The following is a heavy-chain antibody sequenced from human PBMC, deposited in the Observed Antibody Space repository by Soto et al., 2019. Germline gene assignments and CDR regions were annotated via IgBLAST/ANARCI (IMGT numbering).Heavy chain of an antibody. D-gene: IGHD2-15*01. J-gene: IGHJ3*02. CDR2: ISAYNGNT. V-gene: IGHV1-18*01. CDR1: GYTFTSYG. CDR3: ARAPHASIYCSGGSCYSGAFDI. Sequence: QVQLVQSGAEVKKPGASVKVSCKASGYTFTSYGISWVRQAPGQGLEWMGWISAYNGNTNYAQKLQGRVTMTTDTSTSTAYMELRSLRSDDTAVYYCARAPHASIYCSGGSCYSGAFDIWGQGTMVTVSS.